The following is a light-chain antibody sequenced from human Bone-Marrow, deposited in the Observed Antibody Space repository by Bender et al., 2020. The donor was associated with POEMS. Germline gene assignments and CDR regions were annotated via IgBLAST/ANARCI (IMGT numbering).Light chain of an antibody. CDR1: SSDVGSYNL. CDR3: CSYVNKRRV. J-gene: IGLJ2*01. V-gene: IGLV2-23*02. Sequence: QSALTQPASVSGSPGQSITISCTGTSSDVGSYNLVSWYQQCPGKAPKLMIYDVSKLPAGFSHRFSRSKSGDTASLTISGLQAEDEADYFCCSYVNKRRVFGGGTKLTVL. CDR2: DVS.